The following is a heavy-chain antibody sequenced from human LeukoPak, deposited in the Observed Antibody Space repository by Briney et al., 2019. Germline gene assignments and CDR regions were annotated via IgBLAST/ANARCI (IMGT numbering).Heavy chain of an antibody. Sequence: GGSLRLSCAASGFTLSSNYMSWVRQAPGTGLEWVSIIYSGGSTYYADSVKGRFTISRDNSKNMLYLQMNDLRAEDTAVYYCARDHYPNNWFDPWGQGTLVTVSS. CDR1: GFTLSSNY. D-gene: IGHD1-26*01. J-gene: IGHJ5*02. CDR3: ARDHYPNNWFDP. CDR2: IYSGGST. V-gene: IGHV3-53*01.